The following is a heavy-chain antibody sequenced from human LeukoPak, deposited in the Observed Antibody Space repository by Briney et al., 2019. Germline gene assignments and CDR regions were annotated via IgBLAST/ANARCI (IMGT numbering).Heavy chain of an antibody. D-gene: IGHD3-3*01. CDR2: INHSGST. CDR3: ARGGTGGYDFWSGGLNYYYYYGMDV. CDR1: GGSISSRSYY. J-gene: IGHJ6*02. Sequence: PSETLSLTCTVSGGSISSRSYYWSWIRQPPGKGLEWIGEINHSGSTNYNPSLKSRVTISVDTSKNQFSLKLSSVTAADTAVYYCARGGTGGYDFWSGGLNYYYYYGMDVWGQGTTVTVSS. V-gene: IGHV4-39*01.